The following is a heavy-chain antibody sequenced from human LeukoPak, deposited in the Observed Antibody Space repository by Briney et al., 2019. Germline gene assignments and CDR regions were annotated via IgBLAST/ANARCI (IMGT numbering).Heavy chain of an antibody. CDR3: ARWGLNDYGDNDAFDI. D-gene: IGHD4-17*01. V-gene: IGHV3-11*03. CDR1: GFTFSSYA. J-gene: IGHJ3*02. Sequence: PGGSLRLSCAASGFTFSSYAMSWIRQAPGKGLEWVSYISSSSSYTNYADSVKGRFTISRDNAKNSLYLQMNSLRAEDTAVYYCARWGLNDYGDNDAFDIWGQGTMVTVSS. CDR2: ISSSSSYT.